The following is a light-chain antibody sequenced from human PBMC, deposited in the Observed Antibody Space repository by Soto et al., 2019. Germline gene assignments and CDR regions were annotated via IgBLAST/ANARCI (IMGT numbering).Light chain of an antibody. V-gene: IGLV2-8*01. Sequence: QSALAQPPSASGSPGQSVTISCAGTSNDGGGYNFVSWYQQHPGKAPKLMIFEVSKRPSGVPDRFSGSKSGNTASLTVSGLQAEDEADYYCSSYAGNNIFYVFGTGTKLTVL. CDR2: EVS. J-gene: IGLJ1*01. CDR1: SNDGGGYNF. CDR3: SSYAGNNIFYV.